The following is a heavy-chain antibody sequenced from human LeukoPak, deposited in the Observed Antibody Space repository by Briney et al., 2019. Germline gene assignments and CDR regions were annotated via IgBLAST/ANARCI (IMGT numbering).Heavy chain of an antibody. D-gene: IGHD6-13*01. Sequence: ASVKVSCKASGYTFTNYTLNWVRQAPGQGLEWMGWIDTNTGNPTYAQGFIGRFVFSLDTSVSTAYLQISSLKAEDTAVYYCARDDEEIAAAGHDYWGQGTLVTVSS. CDR1: GYTFTNYT. J-gene: IGHJ4*02. CDR2: IDTNTGNP. V-gene: IGHV7-4-1*02. CDR3: ARDDEEIAAAGHDY.